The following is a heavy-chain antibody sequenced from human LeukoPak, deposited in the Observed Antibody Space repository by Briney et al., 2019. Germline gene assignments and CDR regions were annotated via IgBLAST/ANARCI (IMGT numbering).Heavy chain of an antibody. Sequence: GASVRVSCKASGYTFTSYGISWVRQAPGQRLEWMGWINAGNGNTKYSQKFQGRVTITRDTSATTAYMELSTLRSEDTAVYYCAREHDFWSPYAFDIWGQGTMVAVSS. CDR1: GYTFTSYG. D-gene: IGHD3-3*01. V-gene: IGHV1-3*01. CDR3: AREHDFWSPYAFDI. CDR2: INAGNGNT. J-gene: IGHJ3*02.